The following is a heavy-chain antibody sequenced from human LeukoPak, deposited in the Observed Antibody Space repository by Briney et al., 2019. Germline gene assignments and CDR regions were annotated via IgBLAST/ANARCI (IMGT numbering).Heavy chain of an antibody. CDR2: ISSSSSYI. CDR3: ARMAGTYHDFWSGYLDY. Sequence: GGSLRLSCAASGFTFSSYSMNWVRQAPGKGLEWVSSISSSSSYIYYADSVKGRFTISRDNAKNSLYLQMNSLRAEDTAVYYCARMAGTYHDFWSGYLDYWGQGTLATVSS. J-gene: IGHJ4*02. D-gene: IGHD3-3*01. CDR1: GFTFSSYS. V-gene: IGHV3-21*01.